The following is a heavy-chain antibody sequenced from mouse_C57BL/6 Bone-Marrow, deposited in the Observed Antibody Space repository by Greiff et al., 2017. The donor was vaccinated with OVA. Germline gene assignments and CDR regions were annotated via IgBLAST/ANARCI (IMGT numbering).Heavy chain of an antibody. CDR1: GYTFTSYW. D-gene: IGHD3-3*01. CDR2: IDPSDSYT. J-gene: IGHJ2*01. V-gene: IGHV1-59*01. Sequence: QVQLQQPGAELVRPGTSVKLSCKASGYTFTSYWMHWVKQRPGQGLEWIGVIDPSDSYTNYNQKFKGKATLTVDTSSSTAYMQLSSLTSEDSAVYYCARWKGHYFDYWGQGTTLTVSS. CDR3: ARWKGHYFDY.